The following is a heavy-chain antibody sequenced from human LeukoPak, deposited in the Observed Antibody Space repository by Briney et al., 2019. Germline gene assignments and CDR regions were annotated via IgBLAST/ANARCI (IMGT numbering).Heavy chain of an antibody. CDR3: ARDRAMADY. J-gene: IGHJ4*02. V-gene: IGHV1-3*04. CDR1: GYTFTSYP. D-gene: IGHD5-18*01. CDR2: INTGNGNT. Sequence: ASVKVSCKASGYTFTSYPIHWVRQAPGQGLEWMGWINTGNGNTKYSQKFEGRVTVTRDTSATAAYMELSSLRSEDTAVYYCARDRAMADYWGQGTLVTVSS.